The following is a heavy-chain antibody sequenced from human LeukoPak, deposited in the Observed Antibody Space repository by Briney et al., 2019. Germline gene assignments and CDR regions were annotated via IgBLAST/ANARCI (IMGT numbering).Heavy chain of an antibody. CDR3: ARGRRPKWIAPLDAFDI. CDR1: GGTFSSYA. D-gene: IGHD5-12*01. J-gene: IGHJ3*02. CDR2: IIPIFGTA. Sequence: SVKVSCKASGGTFSSYAISWVRQAPGQGLEWMGGIIPIFGTANYAQKFQGRVTITADESTSTAYMELSSLRSEDTAVYYCARGRRPKWIAPLDAFDIWGQGTMVTVSS. V-gene: IGHV1-69*13.